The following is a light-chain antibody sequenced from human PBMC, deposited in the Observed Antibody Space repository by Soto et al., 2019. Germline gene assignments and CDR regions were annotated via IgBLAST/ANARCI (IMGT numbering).Light chain of an antibody. CDR1: QRVSSN. CDR3: QQYSSWPPWT. Sequence: EIVMTQSPATLSVSPGERATLSCRASQRVSSNLAWYQQKPGQAPRLLIYGASTRATGVPARFSGSGSGTEFTLTISDLRSEDFAVYYCQQYSSWPPWTFGQGTKVDIK. V-gene: IGKV3-15*01. J-gene: IGKJ1*01. CDR2: GAS.